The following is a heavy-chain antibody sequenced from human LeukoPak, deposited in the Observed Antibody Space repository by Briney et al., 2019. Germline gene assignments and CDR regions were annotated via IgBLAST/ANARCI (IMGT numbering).Heavy chain of an antibody. J-gene: IGHJ4*02. D-gene: IGHD3-3*01. V-gene: IGHV1-8*01. CDR1: GYTFTSYD. CDR3: ARTTYDFWSGYYAFDY. Sequence: ASVKVSCKASGYTFTSYDINWVRQATGQGLEWMGWMNPNSGNTGYAQKFQGRATMTRNTSISTAYMELSSLRSEDTAVYYCARTTYDFWSGYYAFDYWGQGTLVTVSS. CDR2: MNPNSGNT.